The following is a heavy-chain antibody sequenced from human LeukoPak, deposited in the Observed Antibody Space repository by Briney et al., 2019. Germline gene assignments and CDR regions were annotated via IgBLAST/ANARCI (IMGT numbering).Heavy chain of an antibody. D-gene: IGHD1-26*01. Sequence: GGSLRLSCAASGFTFSSYWMHWVRQAPGKGLVWVSRINSDGSSTSYADSVKGRFTISRDNAKNTLYLQMNSLRAEDTAVYYCARVRRSYYKEPVDYWGQGTLVTVSS. CDR2: INSDGSST. V-gene: IGHV3-74*01. J-gene: IGHJ4*02. CDR1: GFTFSSYW. CDR3: ARVRRSYYKEPVDY.